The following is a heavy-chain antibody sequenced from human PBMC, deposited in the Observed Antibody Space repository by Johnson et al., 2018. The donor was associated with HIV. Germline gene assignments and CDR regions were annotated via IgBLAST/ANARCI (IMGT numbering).Heavy chain of an antibody. V-gene: IGHV3-66*03. CDR2: IYSGGDT. CDR3: ARDYPYDRSPRGAFDI. D-gene: IGHD3-22*01. Sequence: VQLVESGGGLIQPGGSLRLSCEASGFTVRSNYISWVRQAPGKGLEWVSVIYSGGDTYYADSMRGRFTISRDNSKNTLYLQMNSLRAEDTAVYFCARDYPYDRSPRGAFDIWGQGTMVTVSS. J-gene: IGHJ3*02. CDR1: GFTVRSNY.